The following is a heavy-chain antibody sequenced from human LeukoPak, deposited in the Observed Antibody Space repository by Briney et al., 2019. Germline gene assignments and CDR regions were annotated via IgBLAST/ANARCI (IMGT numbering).Heavy chain of an antibody. J-gene: IGHJ4*02. Sequence: ASVKVSCKASGYTFTHYAMNWVRRAPGQGLEWMGWINTNTGNPTYAQGFTGRFVFSLGTSVSTEYLQISSLKAEDTAVYYCVTRDGVSSGFFNLDYWGQGTLVTVSS. D-gene: IGHD3-22*01. CDR1: GYTFTHYA. CDR2: INTNTGNP. V-gene: IGHV7-4-1*02. CDR3: VTRDGVSSGFFNLDY.